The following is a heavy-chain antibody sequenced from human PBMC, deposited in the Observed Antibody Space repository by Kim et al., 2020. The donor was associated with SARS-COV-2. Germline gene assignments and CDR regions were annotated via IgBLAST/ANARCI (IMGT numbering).Heavy chain of an antibody. D-gene: IGHD6-13*01. Sequence: GGSLRLSCAASGFTFSSYSMNWVRQAPGKGLEWVSSISSSSSYIYYADSVKGRFTISRDNAKNSLYLQMNSLRAEDTAVYYCASYSSSSRQFDPWGQGTLVTVSS. CDR1: GFTFSSYS. CDR3: ASYSSSSRQFDP. J-gene: IGHJ5*02. V-gene: IGHV3-21*01. CDR2: ISSSSSYI.